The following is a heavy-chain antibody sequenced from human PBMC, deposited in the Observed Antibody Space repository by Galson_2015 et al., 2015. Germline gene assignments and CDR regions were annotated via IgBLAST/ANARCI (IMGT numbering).Heavy chain of an antibody. CDR3: ARGPVAGTTFGGYYYYYYMDV. V-gene: IGHV4-34*01. CDR1: GGSFSGYY. CDR2: INHSGST. J-gene: IGHJ6*03. Sequence: TLSLTCAVYGGSFSGYYWSWIRQPPGKGLEWIGEINHSGSTNYNPSLKSRVTISVDTSKNQFSLKLSSVTAADTAVYYCARGPVAGTTFGGYYYYYYMDVWGKGTTVTVSS. D-gene: IGHD3-10*02.